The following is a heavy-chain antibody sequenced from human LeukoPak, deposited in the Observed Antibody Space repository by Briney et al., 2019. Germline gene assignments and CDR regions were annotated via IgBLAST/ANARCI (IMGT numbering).Heavy chain of an antibody. V-gene: IGHV3-30*04. J-gene: IGHJ4*02. Sequence: PGGSLRLSCAASGFIFSNYAMHWVRQAPGKGLEWVAVISYDGSNKYYADSVKGRFTISRDNSKNTLYLQMNSLRAEDTAVYYCASGVTIFGVVIDYFDYWGQGTLVTVSS. D-gene: IGHD3-3*01. CDR2: ISYDGSNK. CDR1: GFIFSNYA. CDR3: ASGVTIFGVVIDYFDY.